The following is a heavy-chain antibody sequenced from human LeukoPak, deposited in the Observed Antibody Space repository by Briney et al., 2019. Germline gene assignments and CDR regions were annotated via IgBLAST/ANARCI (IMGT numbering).Heavy chain of an antibody. V-gene: IGHV1-18*01. CDR3: ARVGYSSGWYPPHYFDY. D-gene: IGHD6-19*01. CDR2: ISAYNGNT. CDR1: GYTFTSYG. Sequence: ASVNVSCKASGYTFTSYGISWVRQAPGQGLEWMGWISAYNGNTNYAQKLQGRVTMPTDTSTSTAYMELRSLRSDDTAVYYCARVGYSSGWYPPHYFDYWGQGTLVTVSS. J-gene: IGHJ4*02.